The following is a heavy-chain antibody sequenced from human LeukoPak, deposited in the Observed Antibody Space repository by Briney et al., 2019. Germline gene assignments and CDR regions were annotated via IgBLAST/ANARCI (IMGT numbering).Heavy chain of an antibody. J-gene: IGHJ5*02. D-gene: IGHD2-21*01. Sequence: SETLSLTCTVSGGSINGSYWSWIRQPPGKGLEWIGYIYSSGSTNSNPSLKSRVTISVDTSKNQFSLKLSSVTAADTAMYYCAKYLALNWFNPWGQGTLVTVSS. CDR3: AKYLALNWFNP. V-gene: IGHV4-59*08. CDR2: IYSSGST. CDR1: GGSINGSY.